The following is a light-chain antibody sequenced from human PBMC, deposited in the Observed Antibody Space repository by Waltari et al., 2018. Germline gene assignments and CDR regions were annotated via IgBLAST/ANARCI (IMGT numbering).Light chain of an antibody. V-gene: IGKV4-1*01. J-gene: IGKJ4*01. Sequence: DIVMTQSPASLAVSLGERATISCKTSESVLYSSNNKNHLSWYQQKPGQPPRLLLYWASTRESGVPDRFIGSGSETDFTLTVTSLQAEDVAVYYCQQYYNTPLTFGGGTKVEVK. CDR3: QQYYNTPLT. CDR1: ESVLYSSNNKNH. CDR2: WAS.